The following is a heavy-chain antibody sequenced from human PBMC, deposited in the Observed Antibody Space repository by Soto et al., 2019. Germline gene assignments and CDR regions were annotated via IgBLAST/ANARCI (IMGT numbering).Heavy chain of an antibody. CDR2: ISSSGVDI. CDR1: GFTFSSHS. V-gene: IGHV3-23*01. Sequence: EVQLLESGGGLVQPGGSLRLSCAASGFTFSSHSMSWVRQAPGKELEWVSSISSSGVDIFYADSVKGRFIISRDNSKNTLYLQVNGLRAEDTAVHYCANGAITARRFDYWGQGTLVTVSS. J-gene: IGHJ4*02. CDR3: ANGAITARRFDY. D-gene: IGHD6-6*01.